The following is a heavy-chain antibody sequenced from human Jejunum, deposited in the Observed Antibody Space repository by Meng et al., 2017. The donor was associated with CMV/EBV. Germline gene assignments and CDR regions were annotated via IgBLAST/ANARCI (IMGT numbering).Heavy chain of an antibody. CDR2: INTNIGNP. Sequence: GSELNNPGASRMVLCRAYEYILTKYATKWGRQAPREGLEWMGWINTNIGNPYYAQDFTGRFVISLDTSVSTAYLQISGLKAEETAVNYCAPGPANDYRSSYYFDYWGQGTLVTVSS. V-gene: IGHV7-4-1*02. D-gene: IGHD4-11*01. CDR1: EYILTKYA. J-gene: IGHJ4*02. CDR3: APGPANDYRSSYYFDY.